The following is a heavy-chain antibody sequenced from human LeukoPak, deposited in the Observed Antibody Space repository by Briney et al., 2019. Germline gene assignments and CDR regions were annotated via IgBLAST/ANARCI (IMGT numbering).Heavy chain of an antibody. CDR1: GFTFSSYW. V-gene: IGHV3-7*01. J-gene: IGHJ6*02. D-gene: IGHD3-10*01. CDR3: ARDGGSGSYYNVYYYGMDV. Sequence: PGGSLRLSCAASGFTFSSYWMSWVRQAPGKGLEWVAIIKQDGSEKYYVDSVKGRFTISRDNAKNSLYLQMNSLRAEDTAVYYCARDGGSGSYYNVYYYGMDVWGQGTTVTVSS. CDR2: IKQDGSEK.